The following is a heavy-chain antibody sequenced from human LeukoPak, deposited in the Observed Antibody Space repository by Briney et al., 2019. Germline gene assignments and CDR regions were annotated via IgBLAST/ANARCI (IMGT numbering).Heavy chain of an antibody. CDR2: INPNSGGT. CDR3: ARVGMGTFYYMDV. D-gene: IGHD5-24*01. CDR1: GYTFTGYY. J-gene: IGHJ6*03. Sequence: ASVKVSCKASGYTFTGYYMHRVRQAPGQGLEWMGWINPNSGGTNYAQKFQGRVTMTRDTSISTAYMELSRLRSDDTAVYYCARVGMGTFYYMDVWGKGTTVTVSS. V-gene: IGHV1-2*02.